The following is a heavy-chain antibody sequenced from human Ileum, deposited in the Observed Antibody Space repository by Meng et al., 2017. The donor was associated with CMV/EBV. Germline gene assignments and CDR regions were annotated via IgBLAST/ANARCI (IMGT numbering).Heavy chain of an antibody. V-gene: IGHV3-49*04. CDR2: IRSKAYGGTT. Sequence: GESLKISCTASGFTFGDYAMSWVRQAPGEGLEWVGFIRSKAYGGTTEYAASVKGRFTISRDDSKSIAYLQMNSLKTEDTAVYYCTREGECSSTSCYGYYYYYGMDVWGQGTTVTVSS. J-gene: IGHJ6*02. D-gene: IGHD2-2*01. CDR3: TREGECSSTSCYGYYYYYGMDV. CDR1: GFTFGDYA.